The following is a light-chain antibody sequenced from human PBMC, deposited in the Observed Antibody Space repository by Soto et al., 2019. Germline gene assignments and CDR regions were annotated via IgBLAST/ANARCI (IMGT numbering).Light chain of an antibody. CDR1: ISDIGGYNF. Sequence: QSALTQPASVSGSPGQSITISCTGTISDIGGYNFISWYQHHPGKAPKLVIYDVNNRPSGISYRFSGSKSGNTASLTISGLQAEDEAAYYCASYTRTTTLVFGGGTNLTVL. V-gene: IGLV2-14*01. CDR3: ASYTRTTTLV. CDR2: DVN. J-gene: IGLJ2*01.